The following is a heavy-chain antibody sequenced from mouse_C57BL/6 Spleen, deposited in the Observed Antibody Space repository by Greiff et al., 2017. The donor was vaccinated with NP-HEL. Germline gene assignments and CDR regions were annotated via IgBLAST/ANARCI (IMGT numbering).Heavy chain of an antibody. Sequence: VQLQQSGAELVRPGASVKLSCTASGFNIKDDYMHWVKQRPEQGLEWIGWIDPENGDTEYASKFQGKATITADTSSNTAYLQLSSLTSEDTAVYYCTLITTLRAYWGQGTLVTVSA. CDR2: IDPENGDT. D-gene: IGHD1-1*01. V-gene: IGHV14-4*01. CDR1: GFNIKDDY. J-gene: IGHJ3*01. CDR3: TLITTLRAY.